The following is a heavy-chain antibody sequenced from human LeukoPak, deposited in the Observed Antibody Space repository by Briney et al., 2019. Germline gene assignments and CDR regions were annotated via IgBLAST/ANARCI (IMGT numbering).Heavy chain of an antibody. CDR1: GGSFSGYY. CDR2: INHSGST. D-gene: IGHD4-17*01. V-gene: IGHV4-34*01. J-gene: IGHJ4*02. CDR3: ARFRRGDYYFDY. Sequence: PSETLSLTCAVYGGSFSGYYWSWIPQPPGKGLEWIGEINHSGSTNYNPSLKSRVTISVDTSKNQFSLKLSSVTAADTAVYYCARFRRGDYYFDYWGQGTLVTVSS.